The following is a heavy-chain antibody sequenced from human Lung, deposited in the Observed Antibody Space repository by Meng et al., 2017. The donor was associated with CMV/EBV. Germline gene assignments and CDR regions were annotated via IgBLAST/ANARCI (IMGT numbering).Heavy chain of an antibody. CDR2: INPNSGGT. J-gene: IGHJ6*02. V-gene: IGHV1-2*02. CDR1: GYFFTGHF. Sequence: ASXXVSXNASGYFFTGHFVHWVRQAPGQGLEWMGWINPNSGGTKYTQKFQGRVTMTRDTSISTVYMELSGLRSDDTAMYYCARAQDTTSADYYNYGIDVWXQGTTVTVSS. CDR3: ARAQDTTSADYYNYGIDV. D-gene: IGHD1-14*01.